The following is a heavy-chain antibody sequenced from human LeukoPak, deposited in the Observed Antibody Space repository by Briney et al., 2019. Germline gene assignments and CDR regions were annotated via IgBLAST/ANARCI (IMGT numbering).Heavy chain of an antibody. Sequence: GGSLRLSCAASGFTFSSYWMHWVRKAPGRGWVWVSRINSDGSSTSYADSVKGRFTISRDNAKNTLYLQMNSLRAEDTAVYYCARYSSSSLFDYWGQGTLLTVSS. J-gene: IGHJ4*02. CDR2: INSDGSST. CDR3: ARYSSSSLFDY. V-gene: IGHV3-74*01. CDR1: GFTFSSYW. D-gene: IGHD6-6*01.